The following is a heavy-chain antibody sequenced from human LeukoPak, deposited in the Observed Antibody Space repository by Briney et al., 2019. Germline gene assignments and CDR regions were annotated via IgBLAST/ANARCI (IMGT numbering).Heavy chain of an antibody. CDR3: AKGYSNYGAYYMDV. V-gene: IGHV3-23*01. CDR2: ISGSGGST. D-gene: IGHD4-11*01. Sequence: GGSLRLSCAASGFTFSSYAMSWVRQAPGKGLEGVSAISGSGGSTYYADSVKGRFTISRDNSKNTLYLQMNSLRAEDTAVYYCAKGYSNYGAYYMDVWGKGTTVTVSS. J-gene: IGHJ6*03. CDR1: GFTFSSYA.